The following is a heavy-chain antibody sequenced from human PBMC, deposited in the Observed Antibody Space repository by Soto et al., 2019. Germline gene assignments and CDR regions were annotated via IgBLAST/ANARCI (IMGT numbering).Heavy chain of an antibody. D-gene: IGHD2-21*02. CDR3: ARDRYCGGDCYSPYYYYYGMDV. J-gene: IGHJ6*02. Sequence: QVQLVQSGAEVKKPGASVKVSCKASGYTFTGYYMHWVRQAPGQGLEWMGWINPNSGGTNYAQKFQGRVTMTRDTSISTAYMELSRLRSDDTAVYYCARDRYCGGDCYSPYYYYYGMDVWGQGTTVTVSS. CDR1: GYTFTGYY. V-gene: IGHV1-2*02. CDR2: INPNSGGT.